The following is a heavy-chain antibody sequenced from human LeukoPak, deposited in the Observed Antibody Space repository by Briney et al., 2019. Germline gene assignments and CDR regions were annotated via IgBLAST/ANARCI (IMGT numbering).Heavy chain of an antibody. J-gene: IGHJ4*02. CDR1: VGYISTNC. V-gene: IGHV4-59*01. Sequence: SETLSLTCTVSVGYISTNCWSWIRQPPGKGLEWIGYIRYSGNTNYNPSLKSRVTISVDTSKNQFSLKLSSVTAADTAVYYCARDVTPATLWGQGTLVTVSS. CDR2: IRYSGNT. CDR3: ARDVTPATL. D-gene: IGHD3-16*01.